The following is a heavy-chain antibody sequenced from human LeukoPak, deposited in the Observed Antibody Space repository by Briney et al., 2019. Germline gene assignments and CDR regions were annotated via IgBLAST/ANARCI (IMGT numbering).Heavy chain of an antibody. Sequence: ASVKVSCKASGYTFTSYGISWVRQAPGQGLEWMGWISACNGNTNYAQKLQGRVTMTTDTSTSTAYMELRSLRSDDTAVYYCARAGGVGYYYDSSGYYGEFDYWGQGILVTVSS. CDR2: ISACNGNT. CDR3: ARAGGVGYYYDSSGYYGEFDY. V-gene: IGHV1-18*01. CDR1: GYTFTSYG. J-gene: IGHJ4*02. D-gene: IGHD3-22*01.